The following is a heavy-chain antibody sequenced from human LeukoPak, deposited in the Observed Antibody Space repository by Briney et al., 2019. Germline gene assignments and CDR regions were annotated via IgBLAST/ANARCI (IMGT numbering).Heavy chain of an antibody. D-gene: IGHD5-24*01. CDR1: GSTFSSYT. J-gene: IGHJ4*02. V-gene: IGHV1-69*04. CDR2: IIPILGIA. Sequence: SVKVSCKASGSTFSSYTISWVRQAPGQGLEWMGRIIPILGIANYAQKFQGRVTITADKSTSTAYMELSSLRSEDAAVYYCARDPGDGYNLDYWGQGTLVTVSS. CDR3: ARDPGDGYNLDY.